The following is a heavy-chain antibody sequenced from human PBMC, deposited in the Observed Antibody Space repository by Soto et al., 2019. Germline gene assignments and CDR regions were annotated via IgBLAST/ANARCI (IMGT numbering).Heavy chain of an antibody. CDR2: ISSSSSYI. Sequence: GGSLRLSCAASGFTFSSYSTNWVRQAPGKGLEWVSSISSSSSYIYYADSVKGRFTISRDNAKNSLYLQMNSLRAEDTAVYYCGLGPTYYGMDVWGQGTTVTVSS. CDR3: GLGPTYYGMDV. D-gene: IGHD7-27*01. J-gene: IGHJ6*02. CDR1: GFTFSSYS. V-gene: IGHV3-21*01.